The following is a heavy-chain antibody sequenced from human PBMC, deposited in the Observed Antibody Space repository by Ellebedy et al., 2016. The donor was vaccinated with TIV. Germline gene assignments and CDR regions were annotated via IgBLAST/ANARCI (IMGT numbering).Heavy chain of an antibody. J-gene: IGHJ6*03. Sequence: GESLKISCAASGFAFSYYSMNWVRQAPGRGLEWVSYIRSSSTTIYYADSVKGRFTISRDNAQNSLYLQMNSLRAEDTAVYYCATAYGDYGGVYYYMDVWGKGTTVTVS. V-gene: IGHV3-48*04. D-gene: IGHD4-17*01. CDR1: GFAFSYYS. CDR3: ATAYGDYGGVYYYMDV. CDR2: IRSSSTTI.